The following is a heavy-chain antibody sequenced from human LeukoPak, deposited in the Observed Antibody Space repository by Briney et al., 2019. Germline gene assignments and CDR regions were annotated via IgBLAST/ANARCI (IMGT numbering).Heavy chain of an antibody. CDR3: ARDGGDTYYYYYMDV. D-gene: IGHD2-21*02. Sequence: SKTLSLTCTVSGGSISSSSYYWGWIRQPPGKGLEWIGSIYYSGSTYYNPSLKSRVTISVDTSKNQFSLKLSSVTAADTAVYYCARDGGDTYYYYYMDVWGKGTTVTVSS. V-gene: IGHV4-39*07. J-gene: IGHJ6*03. CDR2: IYYSGST. CDR1: GGSISSSSYY.